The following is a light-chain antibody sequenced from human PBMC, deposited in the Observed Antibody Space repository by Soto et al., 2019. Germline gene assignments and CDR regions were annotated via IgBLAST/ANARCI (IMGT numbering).Light chain of an antibody. V-gene: IGKV3-11*01. J-gene: IGKJ2*01. CDR1: QSVSSY. CDR2: DAS. Sequence: EIVLTQSPATLSLSLGERATLSCRASQSVSSYLAWYQQKPGQAPRLLIYDASNRSTGIPARFSGSGSGTNFTLTISSLEPEDVAVYYCQQRSNWYTFGQGTKLEIK. CDR3: QQRSNWYT.